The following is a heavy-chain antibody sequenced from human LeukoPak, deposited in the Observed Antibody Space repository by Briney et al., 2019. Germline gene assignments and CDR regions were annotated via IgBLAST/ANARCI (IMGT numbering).Heavy chain of an antibody. Sequence: ESMKISCKAAAYTFSGSYIGSVRQMPAKNLEEMAMISPGNSDTRYSPSFQSQVTISVDNPTSTAYLQWSSLKASDTGMYYCVMSGEYCSENRCLDLDYWGRGTRVSVSS. CDR1: AYTFSGSY. V-gene: IGHV5-51*04. CDR3: VMSGEYCSENRCLDLDY. CDR2: ISPGNSDT. D-gene: IGHD2-15*01. J-gene: IGHJ4*02.